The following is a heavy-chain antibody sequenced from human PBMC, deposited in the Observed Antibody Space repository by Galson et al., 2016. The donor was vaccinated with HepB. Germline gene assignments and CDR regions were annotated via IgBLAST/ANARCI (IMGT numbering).Heavy chain of an antibody. CDR2: FYSRGSP. D-gene: IGHD3-10*01. CDR1: GGSISSSSYY. CDR3: VGADKFSYTHASGM. V-gene: IGHV4-39*01. J-gene: IGHJ4*02. Sequence: SETLSLTCTVSGGSISSSSYYWGWIRQSPGKGLEWMGTFYSRGSPFYNPSLRSRVTISVDTSMSQFSLTLRSVTAADTAIYSCVGADKFSYTHASGMWGQGTLVTVSS.